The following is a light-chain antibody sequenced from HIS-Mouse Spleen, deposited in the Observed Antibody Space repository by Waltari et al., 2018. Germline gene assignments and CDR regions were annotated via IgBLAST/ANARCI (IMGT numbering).Light chain of an antibody. CDR3: QQYYSTPYT. J-gene: IGKJ2*01. CDR1: QSVLYSSNNKDY. V-gene: IGKV4-1*01. CDR2: WAS. Sequence: DIVMTQSPDSLAVSLGERATINCKSSQSVLYSSNNKDYLAWYQQKPGQPPKLLIYWASTREAGVTYRFSGSGSVTYFTLTVSSLQAEDVAVYYCQQYYSTPYTCGQGTELEIK.